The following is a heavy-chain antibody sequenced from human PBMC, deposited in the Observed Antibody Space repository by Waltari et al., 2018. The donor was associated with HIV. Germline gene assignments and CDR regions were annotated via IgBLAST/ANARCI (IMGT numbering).Heavy chain of an antibody. V-gene: IGHV4-34*01. CDR1: GGSFSGYY. J-gene: IGHJ4*02. D-gene: IGHD5-12*01. CDR2: INHSGGT. CDR3: ARGRDTGYDWGFDY. Sequence: QVQLQQWGAGLLKPSETLSLTCAVYGGSFSGYYWSWIRQPPGKGLEWIGEINHSGGTNYNPSLKSRVTRSVDTSKNQFSLRLSSVTAADTAVYFCARGRDTGYDWGFDYWGRGTLVTVSS.